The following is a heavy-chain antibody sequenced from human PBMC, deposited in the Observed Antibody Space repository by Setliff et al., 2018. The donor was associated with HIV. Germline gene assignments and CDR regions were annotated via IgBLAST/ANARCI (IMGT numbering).Heavy chain of an antibody. CDR1: GGSISSYY. Sequence: SETLSLTCTVSGGSISSYYWSRIRQPPGKGLEWIGYIYYSGSTNYDPSLKSRVTISVDTSKNQFSLKLSSVTAADTAVYYCARGYPGIAVAGLSYYYYYYMDVWGKGTTVTVYS. V-gene: IGHV4-59*01. CDR2: IYYSGST. CDR3: ARGYPGIAVAGLSYYYYYYMDV. D-gene: IGHD6-19*01. J-gene: IGHJ6*03.